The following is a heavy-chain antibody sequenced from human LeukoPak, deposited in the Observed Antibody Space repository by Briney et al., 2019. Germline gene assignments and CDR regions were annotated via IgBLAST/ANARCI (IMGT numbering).Heavy chain of an antibody. V-gene: IGHV3-7*01. D-gene: IGHD3-16*02. CDR2: IKEEGGEK. CDR3: ARISRLGDLSLYRALDY. CDR1: GFTFTDYW. Sequence: GGSLRLSCEVSGFTFTDYWMSWVRQAPGKGLEWVANIKEEGGEKNYVDSVKGRFTISRDNALYLQMNYLRVEDSAVYYCARISRLGDLSLYRALDYWGQGTRVTVSS. J-gene: IGHJ4*02.